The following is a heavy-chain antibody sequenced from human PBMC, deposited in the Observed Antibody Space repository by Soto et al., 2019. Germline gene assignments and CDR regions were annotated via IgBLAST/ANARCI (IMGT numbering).Heavy chain of an antibody. CDR2: ISGSGDNT. CDR3: AKGRAITVYGVDILFDY. J-gene: IGHJ4*01. CDR1: GFSFSDYA. Sequence: GGSLRLSCKASGFSFSDYAMTWVRQAPGKGLEWVSVISGSGDNTFYAASVKGRFAISRGNSKNVLYLQMNSLSADDAAVYFCAKGRAITVYGVDILFDYWGLGTLVTVSS. V-gene: IGHV3-23*01. D-gene: IGHD3-3*01.